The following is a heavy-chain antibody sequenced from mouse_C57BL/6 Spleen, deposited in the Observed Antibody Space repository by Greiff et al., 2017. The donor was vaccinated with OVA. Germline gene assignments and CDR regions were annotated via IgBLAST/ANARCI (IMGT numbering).Heavy chain of an antibody. J-gene: IGHJ3*01. CDR2: ISYDGSN. D-gene: IGHD3-2*02. V-gene: IGHV3-6*01. CDR3: AREGDSSPFAY. Sequence: EESGPGLVKPSQSLSLTCSVTGYSITSGYYWNWIRQFPGNKLEWMGYISYDGSNNYNPSLKNRISITRDTSKNQFFLKLNSVTTEDTATYYCAREGDSSPFAYWGQGTLVTVSA. CDR1: GYSITSGYY.